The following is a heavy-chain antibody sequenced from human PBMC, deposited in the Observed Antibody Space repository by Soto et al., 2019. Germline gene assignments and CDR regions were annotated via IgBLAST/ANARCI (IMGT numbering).Heavy chain of an antibody. CDR3: ARQIGITIVGVGYDGMDV. CDR1: GYSFTSYW. Sequence: GESLKISCKGSGYSFTSYWIGWVRQMPGKGLEWMGIIYPGDSDTRYSPSFQGQVTISADKSISTAYLQSSSLKASDTAMYYCARQIGITIVGVGYDGMDVWSQGTTVTVSS. CDR2: IYPGDSDT. J-gene: IGHJ6*02. V-gene: IGHV5-51*01. D-gene: IGHD3-3*01.